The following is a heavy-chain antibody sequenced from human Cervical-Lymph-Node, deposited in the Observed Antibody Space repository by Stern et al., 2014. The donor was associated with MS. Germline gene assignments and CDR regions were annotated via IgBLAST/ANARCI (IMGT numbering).Heavy chain of an antibody. CDR3: TRARRGFDY. CDR1: GFTFRNYT. CDR2: ISSTSTYI. Sequence: MQLVQSGGGLFKPGGSLRLSCAVSGFTFRNYTMNWVRQTPGKVLEWVSSISSTSTYIYYADSVKGRFTISRDNAKNSLYLQMNSLRAEDTAVYYCTRARRGFDYWGQGTLVTVSS. V-gene: IGHV3-21*01. J-gene: IGHJ4*02.